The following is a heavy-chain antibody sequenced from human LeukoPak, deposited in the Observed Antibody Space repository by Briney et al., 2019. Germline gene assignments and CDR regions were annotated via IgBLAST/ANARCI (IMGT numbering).Heavy chain of an antibody. J-gene: IGHJ3*02. V-gene: IGHV4-39*01. CDR3: ARHGGTMVRATGAFDI. Sequence: SETLSLTCTVSGGSISSSPSYWGWIRQPPGKGLEWIGSIYYSGSTYYSPSLKSRVTISVDTSKNQFSLKLSSVTAADTAVYYCARHGGTMVRATGAFDIWGQGTMVTVSS. D-gene: IGHD3-10*01. CDR2: IYYSGST. CDR1: GGSISSSPSY.